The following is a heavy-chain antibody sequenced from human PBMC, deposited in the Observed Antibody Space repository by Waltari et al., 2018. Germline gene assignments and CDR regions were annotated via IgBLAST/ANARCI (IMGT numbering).Heavy chain of an antibody. CDR1: GYMFTAYY. D-gene: IGHD6-19*01. V-gene: IGHV1-2*04. CDR2: LNPNRCDT. J-gene: IGHJ4*02. Sequence: QVQLVQSGAEVEKPGASVKVSCKTYGYMFTAYYMHWVRQAPGQGLEWMGWLNPNRCDTNYAQKFKGWVTMTRDTSIDTAYMELGRLRSDDTAVYYCAVIEYSSLPPIDYWGQGTPVTVSS. CDR3: AVIEYSSLPPIDY.